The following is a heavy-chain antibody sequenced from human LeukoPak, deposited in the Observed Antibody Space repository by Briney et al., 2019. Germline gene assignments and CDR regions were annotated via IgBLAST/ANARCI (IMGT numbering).Heavy chain of an antibody. D-gene: IGHD5-18*01. Sequence: GGSLRLSCAACGFTFSSHRMSWVRQAPGKGLEWVANIKKDGSEKYYVDAVKGRFTISRDNAKTSLYLQMNSLRAEDTAVYYCARDLSGIAGYTYGRGIDYWGQGTLVTVSS. CDR1: GFTFSSHR. CDR3: ARDLSGIAGYTYGRGIDY. V-gene: IGHV3-7*01. J-gene: IGHJ4*02. CDR2: IKKDGSEK.